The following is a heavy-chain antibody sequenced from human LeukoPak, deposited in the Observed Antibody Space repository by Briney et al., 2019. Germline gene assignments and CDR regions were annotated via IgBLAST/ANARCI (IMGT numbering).Heavy chain of an antibody. CDR2: IYYSGST. CDR3: AKRYGSGSYHSFDY. D-gene: IGHD3-10*01. V-gene: IGHV4-59*08. Sequence: SETLSLTCTVSGGSISSYYWSWIRQPPGKGLEWIGYIYYSGSTNYNPSLKSRVTISVDTSKNQFSLKLSSVTAADTAVYYCAKRYGSGSYHSFDYWGQGTLVTVSS. CDR1: GGSISSYY. J-gene: IGHJ4*02.